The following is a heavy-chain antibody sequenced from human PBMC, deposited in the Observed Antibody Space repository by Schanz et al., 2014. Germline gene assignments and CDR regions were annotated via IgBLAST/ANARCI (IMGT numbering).Heavy chain of an antibody. J-gene: IGHJ3*02. CDR2: IGTAGDT. D-gene: IGHD3-16*02. Sequence: VQLVESGGGVVQPGGSLRLSCAASGFSIRNHDMHWVRQATGAGLEWVSAIGTAGDTFYQDSVKSRFTISRDNAKKTLSLQMISLRAEDTAIYFCTRSYYDFSWGSYRFRAFDIWGQGTTVIVSS. CDR1: GFSIRNHD. V-gene: IGHV3-13*04. CDR3: TRSYYDFSWGSYRFRAFDI.